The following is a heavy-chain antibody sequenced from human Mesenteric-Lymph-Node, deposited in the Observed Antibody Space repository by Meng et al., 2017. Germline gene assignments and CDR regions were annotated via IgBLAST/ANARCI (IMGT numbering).Heavy chain of an antibody. CDR1: GYTFTSYY. J-gene: IGHJ4*02. CDR2: ISANDGNT. V-gene: IGHV1-18*04. D-gene: IGHD2-2*03. CDR3: ARDRGYCSSSSCYNFDL. Sequence: ASVKVSCKASGYTFTSYYMHWVRQAPGQGLEWKGWISANDGNTNYAQKFQGRVTITADTSTNTAYMEVRSLRSDDTAVYYCARDRGYCSSSSCYNFDLWGQGTLVTVSS.